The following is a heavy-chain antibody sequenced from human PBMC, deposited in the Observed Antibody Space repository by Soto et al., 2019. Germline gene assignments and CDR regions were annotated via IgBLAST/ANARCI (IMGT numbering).Heavy chain of an antibody. CDR3: ARHHGPTTSETWFDP. J-gene: IGHJ5*02. Sequence: QVHLVQSGVEVKTPGASVKVSCQASGYTFFTYDISWVRQAPGQGLEWMGWISTYSGDTKYAQKFQGRVTMTTDTATTTAYLELRSLRSDDTAVYYCARHHGPTTSETWFDPWGQGILVTVSS. D-gene: IGHD5-12*01. CDR2: ISTYSGDT. CDR1: GYTFFTYD. V-gene: IGHV1-18*01.